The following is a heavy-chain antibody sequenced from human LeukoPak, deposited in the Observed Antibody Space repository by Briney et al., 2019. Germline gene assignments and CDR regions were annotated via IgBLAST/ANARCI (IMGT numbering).Heavy chain of an antibody. J-gene: IGHJ4*02. CDR3: ARDLFCASTSCYTGEFDY. CDR1: GFTFSTYS. D-gene: IGHD2-2*02. CDR2: ISSSGNSI. Sequence: PGGSLRLSCAASGFTFSTYSMNWVRQVPGKGLEWVSYISSSGNSIYYADSVKGRFTISRDDAKNSLFLQMNSLRAEDTAVYYCARDLFCASTSCYTGEFDYWGQGTLVTVSS. V-gene: IGHV3-48*01.